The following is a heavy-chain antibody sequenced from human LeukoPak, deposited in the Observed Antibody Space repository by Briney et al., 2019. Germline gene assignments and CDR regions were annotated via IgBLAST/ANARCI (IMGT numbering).Heavy chain of an antibody. D-gene: IGHD2-21*01. CDR3: ASNREYCGGDCYSYDAFDI. CDR2: INPNSGGT. J-gene: IGHJ3*02. V-gene: IGHV1-2*02. CDR1: GYTLTELS. Sequence: ASVKVSCKVSGYTLTELSMHWVRQAPGQGLEWMGWINPNSGGTNYAQKFQGRVTMTRDTSISTAYMELSRLRSDDTAVYYCASNREYCGGDCYSYDAFDIWGQGTMVTVSS.